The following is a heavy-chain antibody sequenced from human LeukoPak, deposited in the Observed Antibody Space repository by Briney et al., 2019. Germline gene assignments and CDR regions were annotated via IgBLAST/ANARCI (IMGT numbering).Heavy chain of an antibody. V-gene: IGHV1-2*04. Sequence: ASVKVSCKASGYTFTGYYMHWVRQAPGQGLEWMGWINPNSGGTNYAQKFQGWVTMTRDTSISTAYMELSRQRSDDTAVYYCARAGRVQEVGDYWGQGTLVTVSS. D-gene: IGHD1-26*01. CDR2: INPNSGGT. J-gene: IGHJ4*02. CDR3: ARAGRVQEVGDY. CDR1: GYTFTGYY.